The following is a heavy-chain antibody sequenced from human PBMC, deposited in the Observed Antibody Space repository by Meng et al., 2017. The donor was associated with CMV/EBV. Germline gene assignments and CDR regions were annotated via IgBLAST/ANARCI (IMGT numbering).Heavy chain of an antibody. D-gene: IGHD2-2*01. Sequence: QVNRQAAGPGLSTPLETLPLTYTFSVGSISSSSRSWIRQPAGKGLEWIGRIYTSGSTNYNPSLKSRVTMSVDTSKNQFSLKLSSVTAADTAVYYCARDLMNCSSTSCANWFDPWGQGTLVTVSS. CDR1: VGSISSSS. CDR3: ARDLMNCSSTSCANWFDP. V-gene: IGHV4-4*07. CDR2: IYTSGST. J-gene: IGHJ5*02.